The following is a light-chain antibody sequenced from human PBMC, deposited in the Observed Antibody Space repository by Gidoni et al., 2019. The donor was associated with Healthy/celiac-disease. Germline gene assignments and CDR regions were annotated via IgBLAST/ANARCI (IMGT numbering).Light chain of an antibody. J-gene: IGLJ2*01. CDR3: QSYDSSLSGHVV. Sequence: QSVLTQPPSVSGAPGQRVTISCTGRSSNIGAGYDVHWYQQLPGTAPKLLIYGNSNRPSGVPDRCSGSKSGTSASLAITGLQAEDEADYYCQSYDSSLSGHVVFGGGTKLTVL. V-gene: IGLV1-40*01. CDR2: GNS. CDR1: SSNIGAGYD.